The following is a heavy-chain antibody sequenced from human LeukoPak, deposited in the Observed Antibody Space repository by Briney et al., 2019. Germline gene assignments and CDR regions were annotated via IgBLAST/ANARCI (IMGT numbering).Heavy chain of an antibody. CDR3: ATAEWYKFDY. J-gene: IGHJ4*02. Sequence: GGSLRLSCAASGFTFNIYWMYWVRQAPGKGLEWVANINQDGSEKYYVDSVKGRFTISRDNAKNSLYLQMNSLRAEDTAVYYCATAEWYKFDYWSQGTLVTVSS. CDR1: GFTFNIYW. D-gene: IGHD1-1*01. CDR2: INQDGSEK. V-gene: IGHV3-7*02.